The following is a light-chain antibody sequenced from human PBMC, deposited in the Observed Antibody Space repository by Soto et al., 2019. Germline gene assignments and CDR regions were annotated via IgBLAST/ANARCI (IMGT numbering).Light chain of an antibody. Sequence: QSVLTQPPSASSTPGQTVTISCSGSTSNIGTFYVYWYQHLPGTAPKLLIYLGDQRASGVSDRFSGSKSGTSAFLAINGLRSDDEADYYCAAWDDNLNAYVFGSGTKLTVL. V-gene: IGLV1-47*02. CDR3: AAWDDNLNAYV. CDR1: TSNIGTFY. CDR2: LGD. J-gene: IGLJ1*01.